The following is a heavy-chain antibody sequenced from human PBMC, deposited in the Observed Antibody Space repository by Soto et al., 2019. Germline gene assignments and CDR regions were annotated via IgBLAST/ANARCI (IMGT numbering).Heavy chain of an antibody. J-gene: IGHJ4*02. D-gene: IGHD6-19*01. CDR2: INHSGST. V-gene: IGHV4-34*01. CDR1: GASFSGYY. CDR3: KLGIAVAGYYFDY. Sequence: ETLSRSCAVYGASFSGYYWSGIRQPPGKGLEWIGEINHSGSTNYNPYLKSRVTISVDTSKNQFSLKLSSVTAADTAVYYCKLGIAVAGYYFDYWGQGTLVTVSS.